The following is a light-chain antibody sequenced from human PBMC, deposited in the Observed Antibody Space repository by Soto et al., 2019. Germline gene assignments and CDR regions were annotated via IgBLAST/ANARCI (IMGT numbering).Light chain of an antibody. CDR1: QSISSY. CDR2: AAT. Sequence: DIQMTHSPSSLSASVGDRVTITSRASQSISSYLNWYQLTLGKAPKLLIYAATSLQSGVASRFSGSGSGTDFTLTISSLQPEDFATYYCQESYSTSRTVGQGTKVDIK. J-gene: IGKJ1*01. V-gene: IGKV1-39*01. CDR3: QESYSTSRT.